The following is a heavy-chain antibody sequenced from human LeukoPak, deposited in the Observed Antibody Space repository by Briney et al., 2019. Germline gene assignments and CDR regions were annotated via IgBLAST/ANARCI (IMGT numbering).Heavy chain of an antibody. D-gene: IGHD5-12*01. CDR1: GFTFSSYG. J-gene: IGHJ6*03. CDR2: IRYDGSNK. CDR3: AKESGNGAQYYYYFMDV. Sequence: GGSLRLSCAASGFTFSSYGMHWVRQAPGKGLEWVAFIRYDGSNKYYADSVKGRFTISRDNSKNTLYLHVNSLRPEDTAVYYCAKESGNGAQYYYYFMDVWGKGPTVTISS. V-gene: IGHV3-30*02.